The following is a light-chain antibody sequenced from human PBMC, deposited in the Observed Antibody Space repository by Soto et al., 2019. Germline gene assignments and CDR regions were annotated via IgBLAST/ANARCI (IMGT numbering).Light chain of an antibody. CDR2: GPS. CDR1: QRISSSY. CDR3: QHYGSSPWT. Sequence: EIVLTQSPDTLSLSPGERATLSYRASQRISSSYVAWYQQRPGQAPRLLIYGPSNRATGIPDRFSGSGSGTDFILSISRLEPEYSAVYYCQHYGSSPWTFGQGTKVEIK. V-gene: IGKV3-20*01. J-gene: IGKJ1*01.